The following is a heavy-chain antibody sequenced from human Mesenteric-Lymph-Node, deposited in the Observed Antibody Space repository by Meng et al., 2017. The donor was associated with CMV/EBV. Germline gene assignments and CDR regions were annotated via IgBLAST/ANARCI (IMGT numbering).Heavy chain of an antibody. CDR1: GGTFSSYA. D-gene: IGHD6-19*01. CDR3: ARDHSSGWYWDY. J-gene: IGHJ4*02. CDR2: IIPIFGTA. Sequence: CKASGGTFSSYAISWVRQAPGQGLEWMGGIIPIFGTANYAQKFQGRVTITTDESTSTAYMELSSLRSEDTAVYYCARDHSSGWYWDYWGQGTLVTVSS. V-gene: IGHV1-69*05.